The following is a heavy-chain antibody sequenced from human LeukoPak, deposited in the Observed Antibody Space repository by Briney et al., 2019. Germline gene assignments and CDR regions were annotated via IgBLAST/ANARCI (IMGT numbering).Heavy chain of an antibody. V-gene: IGHV1-2*02. CDR2: INPNSDGT. Sequence: ASVKVSCKASGYTFTGYYMHWVRQAPGQGLEWMGWINPNSDGTNYAQKFQGRVTMTRDTSISTAYMELSRLRSDDTAVYYCARDPGYCSSTSCQGYMDVWGKGTTVTISS. J-gene: IGHJ6*03. CDR1: GYTFTGYY. CDR3: ARDPGYCSSTSCQGYMDV. D-gene: IGHD2-2*01.